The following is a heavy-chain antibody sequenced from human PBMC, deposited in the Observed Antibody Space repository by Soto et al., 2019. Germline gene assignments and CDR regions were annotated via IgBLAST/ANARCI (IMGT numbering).Heavy chain of an antibody. CDR3: AAFPDCSSTSCPYYFDY. CDR1: GFTFTISA. V-gene: IGHV1-58*01. CDR2: IVVGSGNT. D-gene: IGHD2-2*01. Sequence: SVKVSCKASGFTFTISAVQWVRQARGQRLEWIGWIVVGSGNTNYAQKFQERVTITRDMSTSTAYMELSSLRSEDTAVYYCAAFPDCSSTSCPYYFDYWGQGTLVTVSS. J-gene: IGHJ4*02.